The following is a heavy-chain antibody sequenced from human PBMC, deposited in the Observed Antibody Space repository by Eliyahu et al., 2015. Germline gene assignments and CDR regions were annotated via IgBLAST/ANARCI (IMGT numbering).Heavy chain of an antibody. D-gene: IGHD3-22*01. V-gene: IGHV1-69*01. CDR1: GGTFSSQS. J-gene: IGHJ4*02. CDR3: ARGPETKSAYYYHY. CDR2: IIPIFGTA. Sequence: QVQLVQSGAEVKKPGSSVKVSCEASGGTFSSQSIDWVRQAPGQGLEWMGGIIPIFGTANYAQKFQGRVTITADESTSTAYMELSSLRFEDTAVYYCARGPETKSAYYYHYWGQGTLVTVSS.